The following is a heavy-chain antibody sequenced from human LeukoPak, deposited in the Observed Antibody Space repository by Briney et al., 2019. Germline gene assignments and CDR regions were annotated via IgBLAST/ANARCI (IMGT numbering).Heavy chain of an antibody. D-gene: IGHD1/OR15-1a*01. V-gene: IGHV1-24*01. CDR1: GYTVTEIS. Sequence: ASVKVSCKVSGYTVTEISMHWVRQAPGKGLEWMGAFAPEDDESIYSQKFRGRLIMTEDTSTDTAYMELKSLTSDDTAVYSCATDRTGTYYYGMDVWGQGTTVTVSS. CDR2: FAPEDDES. J-gene: IGHJ6*02. CDR3: ATDRTGTYYYGMDV.